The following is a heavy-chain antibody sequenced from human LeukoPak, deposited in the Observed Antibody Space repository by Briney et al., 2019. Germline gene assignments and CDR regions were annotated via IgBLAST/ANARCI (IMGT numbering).Heavy chain of an antibody. CDR1: GGTFSSYA. Sequence: GASVKVSCKASGGTFSSYAISWVRQAPGQGLEWMGGIIPIFGTANYAQKFQGRVTITADGSTSTAYMELSSLRFEDTAVYYCARALDATYYYDSSGRDAFDIWGQGTMVTVSS. D-gene: IGHD3-22*01. CDR3: ARALDATYYYDSSGRDAFDI. J-gene: IGHJ3*02. V-gene: IGHV1-69*13. CDR2: IIPIFGTA.